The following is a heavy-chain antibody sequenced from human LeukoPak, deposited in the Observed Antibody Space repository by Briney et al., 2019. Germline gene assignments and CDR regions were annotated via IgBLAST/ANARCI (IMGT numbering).Heavy chain of an antibody. CDR2: TYYRSKWFF. D-gene: IGHD5-12*01. CDR1: GDSVSSNSVA. J-gene: IGHJ4*02. Sequence: PSQTLSLTCAISGDSVSSNSVAWNWVRQSPSRGLEWLGRTYYRSKWFFDYAVSVKSRITINPDTSKNQFSLQPNSVTPEDTAVYYCARGATAHFDYWGQGFLVTVSS. CDR3: ARGATAHFDY. V-gene: IGHV6-1*01.